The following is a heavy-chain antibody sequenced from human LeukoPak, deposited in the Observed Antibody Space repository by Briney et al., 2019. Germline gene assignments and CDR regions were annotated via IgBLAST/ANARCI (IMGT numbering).Heavy chain of an antibody. J-gene: IGHJ3*02. CDR3: AKTGMYWNGYYIDYRAFDN. CDR2: VSGSDGST. V-gene: IGHV3-23*01. Sequence: PGGSLRLSCAASGFIFSNYPMSWVRQAPGKGLEWVSGVSGSDGSTYYADSVKGRFTISRDNSKNTLYLQMNGLGAEDTALYYCAKTGMYWNGYYIDYRAFDNWGQGTMVTVSS. CDR1: GFIFSNYP. D-gene: IGHD3-3*01.